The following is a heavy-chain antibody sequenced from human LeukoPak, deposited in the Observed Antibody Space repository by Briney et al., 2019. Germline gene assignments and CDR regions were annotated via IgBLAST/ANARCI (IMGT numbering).Heavy chain of an antibody. CDR2: ISGSGGSI. CDR3: AKVDYSSGWYGYFDY. Sequence: GGSLRLSCAASGFTFSSYAMSWARQAPGKGLEWVSAISGSGGSIYYADSVKGRFTISRDNSKNTLYLQMNSLRAEDTAVYYCAKVDYSSGWYGYFDYWGQGTLVTVSS. V-gene: IGHV3-23*01. CDR1: GFTFSSYA. D-gene: IGHD6-19*01. J-gene: IGHJ4*02.